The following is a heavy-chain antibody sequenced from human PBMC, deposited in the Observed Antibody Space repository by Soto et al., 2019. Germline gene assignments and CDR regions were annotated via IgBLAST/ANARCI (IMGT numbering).Heavy chain of an antibody. CDR2: ISGSGGST. CDR1: GFTFSTYA. CDR3: ARGETGDFDY. D-gene: IGHD2-21*01. J-gene: IGHJ4*02. Sequence: EVQLLESGGGLVQPGGSLRLSCAASGFTFSTYAMNWVRQPPGKGLEWVSKISGSGGSTDYADSVKGRFTISRDNSKNTLYLQMNSLRVEDTAVYYCARGETGDFDYWGQGTLVTVFS. V-gene: IGHV3-23*01.